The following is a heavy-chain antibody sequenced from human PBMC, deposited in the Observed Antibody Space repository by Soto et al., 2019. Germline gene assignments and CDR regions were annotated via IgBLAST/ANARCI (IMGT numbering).Heavy chain of an antibody. V-gene: IGHV1-69*01. Sequence: QVQLVQSGAEVKKPGSSVKVSCKASGGTFSTKYAISWVHQAPGEGLEWMGGITPSFGTRDYAQKFQDRVTITADASTSIVYMELTSLRSQDTAVYYCATSPGFGGYYVVWGQGTLVTVSS. CDR1: GGTFSTKYA. D-gene: IGHD3-10*02. J-gene: IGHJ4*02. CDR2: ITPSFGTR. CDR3: ATSPGFGGYYVV.